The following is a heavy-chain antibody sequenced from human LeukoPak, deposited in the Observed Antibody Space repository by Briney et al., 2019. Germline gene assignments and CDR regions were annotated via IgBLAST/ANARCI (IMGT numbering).Heavy chain of an antibody. V-gene: IGHV1-8*01. CDR3: ATDTAMVQGADY. J-gene: IGHJ4*02. Sequence: GASVKISCKASGYTFTSYDINWMRQATGQGLEWMGWMSPNSGNTGYAQKFQGRVTMTRDTSISTAYMELSSLRSEDTAVYYCATDTAMVQGADYWGQGTLVTVSS. D-gene: IGHD5-18*01. CDR2: MSPNSGNT. CDR1: GYTFTSYD.